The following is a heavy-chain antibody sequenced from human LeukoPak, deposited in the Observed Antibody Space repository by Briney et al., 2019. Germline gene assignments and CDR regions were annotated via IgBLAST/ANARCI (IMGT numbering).Heavy chain of an antibody. CDR3: ARDTARITIFGVAKYMAV. CDR1: GYTFTGYY. Sequence: GASVKVSFKASGYTFTGYYMHWVRQAPGQGLDWMGWINPNSGGTNYAQKFQGRVTMTRDTSISIAYMELSRLRSDDTAVYYCARDTARITIFGVAKYMAVWGKGTTVTVSS. V-gene: IGHV1-2*02. J-gene: IGHJ6*03. D-gene: IGHD3-3*01. CDR2: INPNSGGT.